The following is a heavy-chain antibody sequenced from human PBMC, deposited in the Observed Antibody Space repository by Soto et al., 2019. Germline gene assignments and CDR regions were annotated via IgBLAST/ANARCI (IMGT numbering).Heavy chain of an antibody. Sequence: EVQLVESGGGLVQPGGSLRLSCATSVFSFSDYWIHWVRQAPGKGLVWVSRINGDGSRSDFADSVKGRFTISRDNAENTVYLQMYCLSAEDTAVYFCARGIRGKYGMDVWGHGTTVTVSS. V-gene: IGHV3-74*01. CDR2: INGDGSRS. CDR3: ARGIRGKYGMDV. CDR1: VFSFSDYW. J-gene: IGHJ6*02. D-gene: IGHD3-10*01.